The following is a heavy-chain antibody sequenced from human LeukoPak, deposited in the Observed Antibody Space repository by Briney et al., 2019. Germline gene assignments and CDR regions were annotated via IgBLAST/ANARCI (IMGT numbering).Heavy chain of an antibody. D-gene: IGHD2-21*02. CDR2: TSGSGRSI. J-gene: IGHJ4*02. CDR1: GFTFSSYA. V-gene: IGHV3-23*01. CDR3: AKEDLAGSGGGCAGGCYWARPFHY. Sequence: GGSLRLSCAASGFTFSSYAMSWVRQAPGKGLEWVSGTSGSGRSIHYADSVKGRFTISRDISKNTLYLQMNSLRSEDTAVYYCAKEDLAGSGGGCAGGCYWARPFHYWGQGTLVTVSS.